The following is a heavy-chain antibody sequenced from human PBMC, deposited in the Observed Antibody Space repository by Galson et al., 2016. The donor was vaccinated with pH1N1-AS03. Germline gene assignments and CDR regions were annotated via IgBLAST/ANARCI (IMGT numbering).Heavy chain of an antibody. Sequence: SLRLSCAASGFTFSSYSMNWVRQAPGKGLEWVSSITSSSDIMYYAVSLKGRFTISRDNAKNSVYLQMNSLRAEDTALYYCARRGDTAAADPFDYWGQGTLVTVSS. CDR3: ARRGDTAAADPFDY. CDR2: ITSSSDIM. D-gene: IGHD6-25*01. V-gene: IGHV3-21*01. CDR1: GFTFSSYS. J-gene: IGHJ4*02.